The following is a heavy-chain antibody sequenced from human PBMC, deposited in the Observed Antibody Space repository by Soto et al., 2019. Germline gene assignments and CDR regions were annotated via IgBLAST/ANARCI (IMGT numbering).Heavy chain of an antibody. CDR2: IYYSGST. Sequence: QVQLQESGPGLVKPSETLSLTCTVAGGSISSGGYYWSWIRQHPGKGLEWIGYIYYSGSTYYNPSFKSRVTISVDTSKNQFSLKLSSVTAADTAVYYCARDGIAATLTSWYYGMDVWGQGTTVTVSS. CDR1: GGSISSGGYY. J-gene: IGHJ6*02. V-gene: IGHV4-31*03. CDR3: ARDGIAATLTSWYYGMDV. D-gene: IGHD2-15*01.